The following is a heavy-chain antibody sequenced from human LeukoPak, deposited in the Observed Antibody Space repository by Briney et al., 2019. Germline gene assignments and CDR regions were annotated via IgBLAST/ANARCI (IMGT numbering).Heavy chain of an antibody. Sequence: WETLSLTCTVSGGSMSDYYWSWIRQPPGKGLEWIGYIYSTGSTNYNPSLKSRVTISLDTSKNQFSLKLSSVTAADTAVYYCAKQSRPTIGGVADYWGQGTLVTVSS. J-gene: IGHJ4*02. V-gene: IGHV4-59*01. CDR2: IYSTGST. CDR3: AKQSRPTIGGVADY. CDR1: GGSMSDYY. D-gene: IGHD3-3*01.